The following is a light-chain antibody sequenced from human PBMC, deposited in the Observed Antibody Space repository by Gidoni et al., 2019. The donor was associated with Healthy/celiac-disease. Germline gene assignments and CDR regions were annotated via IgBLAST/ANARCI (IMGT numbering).Light chain of an antibody. CDR3: QQYGSSPVT. Sequence: EIVLTQSPGTLSLSPGERATLSCRARQSVSSSYLAWYQQKPGQAPRLLIYGASSRATGLPDRFSGSGSGTDFTLTISRLEPEDFAVYYCQQYGSSPVTFGQXTKVEIK. J-gene: IGKJ1*01. CDR2: GAS. CDR1: QSVSSSY. V-gene: IGKV3-20*01.